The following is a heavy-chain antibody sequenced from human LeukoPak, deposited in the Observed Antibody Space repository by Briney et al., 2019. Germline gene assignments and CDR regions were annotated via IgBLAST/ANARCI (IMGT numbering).Heavy chain of an antibody. Sequence: PSETLSLTCSVSGGSITTSVYYWGWLRQPPGKGLEWIASMYYSGITYYNPSLKSRVTTSVDTSKNHFSLRLSSVTAADTADYYCARHWKYCNVGDCHDNWFDPWGQGTLVTVSS. CDR1: GGSITTSVYY. V-gene: IGHV4-39*01. CDR2: MYYSGIT. CDR3: ARHWKYCNVGDCHDNWFDP. J-gene: IGHJ5*02. D-gene: IGHD2-8*02.